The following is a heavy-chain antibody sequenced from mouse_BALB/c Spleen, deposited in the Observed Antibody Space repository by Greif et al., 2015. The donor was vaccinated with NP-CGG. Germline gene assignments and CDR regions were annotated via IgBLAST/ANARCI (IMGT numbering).Heavy chain of an antibody. CDR3: ARWDWYFDV. Sequence: VQLQQSGAELVKPGASVKLSCTASGFNIKDTYMHWVKQRPDQGLEWIGRIDPANGNTKYDPKFQGKATITADTSSNTAYLQLSSLTSEDTAVYYCARWDWYFDVWGAGTTVTVSS. V-gene: IGHV14-3*02. J-gene: IGHJ1*01. CDR1: GFNIKDTY. CDR2: IDPANGNT.